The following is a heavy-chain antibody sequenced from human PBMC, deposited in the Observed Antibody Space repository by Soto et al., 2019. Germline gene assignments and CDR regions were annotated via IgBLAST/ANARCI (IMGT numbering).Heavy chain of an antibody. V-gene: IGHV3-23*01. J-gene: IGHJ5*02. CDR3: ARAGYCSGGSCYRYNWFDP. Sequence: EVQLLESGGGLVQPGGSLRLSCAASGFTFSSYAMSWVRQAPGKGLEWVSAISGSGGSTYYADSVKGRFTISRDNSKNTLYLQMNSLRAEDTAVYYCARAGYCSGGSCYRYNWFDPWGQGTLVTVSS. CDR1: GFTFSSYA. CDR2: ISGSGGST. D-gene: IGHD2-15*01.